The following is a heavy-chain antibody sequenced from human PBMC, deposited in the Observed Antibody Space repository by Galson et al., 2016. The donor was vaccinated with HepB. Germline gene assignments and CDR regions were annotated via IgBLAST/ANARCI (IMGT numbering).Heavy chain of an antibody. Sequence: SLRLSCAASGFTFNTYAMTWVRQAPGKGLECVATISGNGIGTAYAGSVKGRFTISRDNARKSLYLQMNSLRPDDTAVYYCAREDSSWYGYYGMDVWGQGTTVAVSS. D-gene: IGHD6-13*01. V-gene: IGHV3-23*01. CDR1: GFTFNTYA. CDR3: AREDSSWYGYYGMDV. J-gene: IGHJ6*02. CDR2: ISGNGIGT.